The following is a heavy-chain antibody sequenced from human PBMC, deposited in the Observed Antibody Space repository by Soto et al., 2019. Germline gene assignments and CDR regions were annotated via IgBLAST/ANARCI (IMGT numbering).Heavy chain of an antibody. V-gene: IGHV4-34*01. J-gene: IGHJ3*02. CDR3: ARVGYSSSWYRRGAFDI. CDR1: GGSFSGYY. Sequence: SETLSLTCAVYGGSFSGYYWSWIRQPPRKGLEWIGEIDHSGSTNYNPSLKSRVTISVDTSKNQFSLKLTSVTAADTAVYYCARVGYSSSWYRRGAFDIWGQGTMVTVSS. CDR2: IDHSGST. D-gene: IGHD6-13*01.